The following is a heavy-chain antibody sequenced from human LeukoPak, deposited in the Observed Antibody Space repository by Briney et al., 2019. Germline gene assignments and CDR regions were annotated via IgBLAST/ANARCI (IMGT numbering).Heavy chain of an antibody. D-gene: IGHD3-10*01. CDR3: AKDHYYGSGSYYTPPEY. J-gene: IGHJ4*02. V-gene: IGHV3-23*01. Sequence: GGSLRLSCAASGFTFSSYAMSWVRQAPGKGLEWVSAISGSGGSTYYADSVKGRLTISRDNSKNTLYLQMNSLRAEDTAVYYCAKDHYYGSGSYYTPPEYWGQGTLVTVSS. CDR2: ISGSGGST. CDR1: GFTFSSYA.